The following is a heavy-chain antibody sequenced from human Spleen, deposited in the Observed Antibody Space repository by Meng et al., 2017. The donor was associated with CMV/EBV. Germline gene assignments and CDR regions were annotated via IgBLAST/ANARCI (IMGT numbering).Heavy chain of an antibody. J-gene: IGHJ3*02. V-gene: IGHV3-7*01. D-gene: IGHD2-15*01. CDR3: ARTPSRGRAFDI. Sequence: GESLKISCAASGFTFSSYTMNWVRQAPGKGLEWVATINQDEGEKYYLDSVKGRFTISRDNAKNSLSLQMNSLRGEDTAVYSCARTPSRGRAFDIWGQGTKVTVSS. CDR2: INQDEGEK. CDR1: GFTFSSYT.